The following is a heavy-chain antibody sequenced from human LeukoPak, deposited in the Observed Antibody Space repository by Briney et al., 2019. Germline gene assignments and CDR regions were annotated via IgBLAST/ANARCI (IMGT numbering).Heavy chain of an antibody. CDR1: GFTFSSYA. V-gene: IGHV3-23*01. D-gene: IGHD3-22*01. J-gene: IGHJ4*02. Sequence: GGSLRLSCAASGFTFSSYAMSWVRQAPGKGLEWVSAISGSGGSTYYADSVKGRFTISRDNSKNTLYLQMNSLRAEDTAVYYCVKVQSLFDSSGGTFDYWGQGTLVTVSS. CDR2: ISGSGGST. CDR3: VKVQSLFDSSGGTFDY.